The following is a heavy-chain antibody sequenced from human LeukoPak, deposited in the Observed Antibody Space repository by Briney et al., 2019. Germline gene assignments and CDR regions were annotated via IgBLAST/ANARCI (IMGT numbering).Heavy chain of an antibody. CDR3: ARPIAAAGIYYYGMDV. D-gene: IGHD6-13*01. CDR2: IYYSGST. CDR1: GGSISSSSYY. Sequence: PSETLSLTCTVSGGSISSSSYYWGWIRPPPGKGLEWTGSIYYSGSTYYNPSLKSRVTISVDTSKNQFSLKLSSVTAADTAVYYCARPIAAAGIYYYGMDVWGQGTTVTVSS. J-gene: IGHJ6*02. V-gene: IGHV4-39*01.